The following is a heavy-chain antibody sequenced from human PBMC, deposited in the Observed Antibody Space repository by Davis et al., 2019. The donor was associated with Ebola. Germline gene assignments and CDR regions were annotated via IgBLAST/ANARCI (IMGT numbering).Heavy chain of an antibody. V-gene: IGHV3-30-3*01. CDR2: ISYDGSNK. CDR3: AKEFDY. CDR1: GFTFSSYA. J-gene: IGHJ4*02. Sequence: GGSLRLSCAASGFTFSSYAMHWVRQAPGKGLEWVAVISYDGSNKYYADSVKGRFTISRDNSKNTLYLQMNSLRAEDTAVYYCAKEFDYWGQGTLVTVSS.